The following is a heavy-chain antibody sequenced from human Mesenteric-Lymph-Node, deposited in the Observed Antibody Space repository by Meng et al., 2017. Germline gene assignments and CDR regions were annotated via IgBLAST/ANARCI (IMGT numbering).Heavy chain of an antibody. V-gene: IGHV1-2*06. Sequence: VQLMQSGSEVKKPGASVKVSCKASGYTFTAYFLHWVRQAPGQGLEFVGRINPKNGGTDYLQKFKGRVTMTRDTSISTAYMELNSLRSDDTAVYYCTISGSPVDYWGQGTLVTASS. CDR2: INPKNGGT. J-gene: IGHJ4*02. CDR1: GYTFTAYF. D-gene: IGHD1-26*01. CDR3: TISGSPVDY.